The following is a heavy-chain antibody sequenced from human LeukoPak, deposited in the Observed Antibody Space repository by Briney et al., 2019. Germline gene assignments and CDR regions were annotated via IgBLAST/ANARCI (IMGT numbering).Heavy chain of an antibody. CDR2: IRYDGGNK. CDR3: AREVRGYYFDY. CDR1: GFTFSNYG. V-gene: IGHV3-30*02. J-gene: IGHJ4*02. Sequence: GGSLRLSCAASGFTFSNYGLHWVRQAPGKGLEWVAFIRYDGGNKNYADSVKGRFTISRDNSKNTLYLQMNGLRAEDTAVYYCAREVRGYYFDYWGQGTLVTASS. D-gene: IGHD5-12*01.